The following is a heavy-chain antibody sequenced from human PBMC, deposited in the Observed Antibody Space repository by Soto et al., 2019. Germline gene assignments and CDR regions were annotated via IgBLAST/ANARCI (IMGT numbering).Heavy chain of an antibody. CDR2: IYYSGST. CDR3: ARAYGGYADY. J-gene: IGHJ4*02. D-gene: IGHD5-12*01. V-gene: IGHV4-59*01. Sequence: QVQLQASGPGLVKPSETLSLTCTVSGGSISSYYWSWIRQPPGKGLEWIGYIYYSGSTNYNPSLKSRVTISVDTSKNQFSLKLSSVTAADTAVYYCARAYGGYADYWGQGALVTVSS. CDR1: GGSISSYY.